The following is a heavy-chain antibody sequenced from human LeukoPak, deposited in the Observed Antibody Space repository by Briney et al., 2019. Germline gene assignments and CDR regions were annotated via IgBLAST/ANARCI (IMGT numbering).Heavy chain of an antibody. V-gene: IGHV3-23*03. Sequence: GGSLRLSCAASGFAFRSYGMSWVRQAPGKGLEWVSVIYSGGNIYYIDSVKGRFTISRDTSKNTLYLQMNSLRAEDTAVYYCASRHCSGGGCYFAGADPFDYWGQGTLVTVSS. D-gene: IGHD2-15*01. CDR3: ASRHCSGGGCYFAGADPFDY. CDR2: IYSGGNI. CDR1: GFAFRSYG. J-gene: IGHJ4*02.